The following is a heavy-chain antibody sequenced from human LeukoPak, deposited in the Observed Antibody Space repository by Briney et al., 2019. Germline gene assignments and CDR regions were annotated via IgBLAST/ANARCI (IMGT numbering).Heavy chain of an antibody. J-gene: IGHJ5*02. Sequence: PSETLSLTCTVSGGSISSSSYYWSWIRQPPGKGLEWIGEINHSGSTNYNPSLKSRVTISVDTSKNQFSLKLSSVTAADTAVYYCARHVLGFCAPWGQGTLVTVSS. CDR3: ARHVLGFCAP. V-gene: IGHV4-39*01. CDR1: GGSISSSSYY. CDR2: INHSGST. D-gene: IGHD3-3*01.